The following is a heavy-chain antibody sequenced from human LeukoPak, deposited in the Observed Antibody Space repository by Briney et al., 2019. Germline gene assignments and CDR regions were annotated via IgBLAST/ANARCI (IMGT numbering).Heavy chain of an antibody. J-gene: IGHJ3*02. D-gene: IGHD2-15*01. Sequence: ASETLSLTCAVSGYSISSGYYWGWIRQPPGKGLEWIGSIYHSGSTYYNPSLKSRVTISVDTSKNQFSLKLSSVTAADTAMYYCARVGYCSGGSCYRDALDIWGQGTMVTVSS. CDR3: ARVGYCSGGSCYRDALDI. CDR1: GYSISSGYY. CDR2: IYHSGST. V-gene: IGHV4-38-2*01.